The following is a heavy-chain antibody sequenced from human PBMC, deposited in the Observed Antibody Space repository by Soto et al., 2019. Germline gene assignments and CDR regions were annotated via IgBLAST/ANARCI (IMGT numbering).Heavy chain of an antibody. V-gene: IGHV3-33*01. CDR1: GFTFSSYG. D-gene: IGHD2-15*01. CDR2: IWYDGSNK. J-gene: IGHJ4*02. Sequence: QVQLVESGGGVVQPGRSLRLSCAASGFTFSSYGMHWVRQAPGKGLEWVAVIWYDGSNKYYADSVKGRFTISRDNSKNTLYLQMDSLRAEDTAVYYCARVRYCSGGSCYVYFDYWGQGTLVTVSS. CDR3: ARVRYCSGGSCYVYFDY.